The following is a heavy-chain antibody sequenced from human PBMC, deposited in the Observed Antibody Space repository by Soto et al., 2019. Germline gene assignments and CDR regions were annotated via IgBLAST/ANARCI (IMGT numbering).Heavy chain of an antibody. D-gene: IGHD2-15*01. V-gene: IGHV4-30-2*01. CDR3: ARDIGVLYSGWFDP. CDR2: IYHSGST. J-gene: IGHJ5*01. Sequence: PSETLSLTCAVSGGSISSGGYSWSWIRQPPGKGLEWIGYIYHSGSTYYNPSLKSRVTISVDKSKNQFSLKLSSVTAADTAVYYCARDIGVLYSGWFDPWGQGTLVTVSS. CDR1: GGSISSGGYS.